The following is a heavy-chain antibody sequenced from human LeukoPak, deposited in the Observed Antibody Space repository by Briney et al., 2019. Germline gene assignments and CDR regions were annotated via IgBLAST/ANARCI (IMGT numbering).Heavy chain of an antibody. CDR2: MYHSGTT. CDR1: GGSITSSKYY. D-gene: IGHD2-2*01. CDR3: ATQVVPAAKEPYYMDV. V-gene: IGHV4-39*07. J-gene: IGHJ6*03. Sequence: PSETLSLTCTVSGGSITSSKYYWAWIRQPPGKGLDWIGSMYHSGTTYYNPSFKSRVTMSVDTSNNQFSLKLNSVTAADTAVYYCATQVVPAAKEPYYMDVWGKGTTVTVSS.